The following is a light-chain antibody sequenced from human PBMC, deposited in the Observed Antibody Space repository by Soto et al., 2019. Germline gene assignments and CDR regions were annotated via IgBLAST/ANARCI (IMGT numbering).Light chain of an antibody. CDR2: AAS. V-gene: IGKV1-39*01. CDR1: QSISSS. Sequence: DLQMTQSPSSLSASVGDRVTITCRASQSISSSLNWYQQKPGNAPKVLIYAASSLQSGVPLRFSGSGAGTDFTLTISSLQPEDFATYYCQQSYSTPRTFGQGTKVEIK. CDR3: QQSYSTPRT. J-gene: IGKJ1*01.